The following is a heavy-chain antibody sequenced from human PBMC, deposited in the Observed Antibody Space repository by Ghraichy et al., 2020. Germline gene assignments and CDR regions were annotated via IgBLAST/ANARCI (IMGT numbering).Heavy chain of an antibody. CDR2: LRRSGSP. CDR3: ARGLRSSSSQGTTFDN. J-gene: IGHJ4*02. Sequence: TLSLTCTVSGGSISSGPYFWSWIRQPAGKSLEWIGHLRRSGSPTYNTSLKSRVTISIDTSKNQFSLQLSSVTAADAAVYYCARGLRSSSSQGTTFDNWGQGTLVTVSS. V-gene: IGHV4-61*09. CDR1: GGSISSGPYF. D-gene: IGHD6-6*01.